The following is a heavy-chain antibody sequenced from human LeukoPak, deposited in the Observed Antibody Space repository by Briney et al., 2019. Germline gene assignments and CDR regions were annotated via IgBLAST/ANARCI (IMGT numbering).Heavy chain of an antibody. CDR1: GFTFSILG. CDR3: ASEEVATSLLGLFDY. J-gene: IGHJ4*02. Sequence: GGSLRLSCADSGFTFSILGISSVRQAPGKGLEWISHISDIGDATYYADSVKGRFTISRDNSKNTLYLQMNSLRAEDTAVYYCASEEVATSLLGLFDYWGQGTLVTVSS. D-gene: IGHD5-24*01. CDR2: ISDIGDAT. V-gene: IGHV3-23*01.